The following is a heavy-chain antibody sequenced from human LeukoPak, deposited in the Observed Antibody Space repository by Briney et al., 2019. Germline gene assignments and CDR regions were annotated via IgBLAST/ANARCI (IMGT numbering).Heavy chain of an antibody. Sequence: KPSETLSLTCTVSGGSISSSSYYWGWIRQPPGKGLEWIGGIYYSGSTYYNPSLKSRVTISVDTSKNQFSLKLSSVTAADTAVYYCARLRTYYYDSSGYTIDYWGQGTLVTVSS. V-gene: IGHV4-39*01. CDR2: IYYSGST. CDR3: ARLRTYYYDSSGYTIDY. J-gene: IGHJ4*02. CDR1: GGSISSSSYY. D-gene: IGHD3-22*01.